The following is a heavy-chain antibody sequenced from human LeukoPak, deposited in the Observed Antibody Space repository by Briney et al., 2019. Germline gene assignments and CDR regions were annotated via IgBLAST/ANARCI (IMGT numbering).Heavy chain of an antibody. CDR2: ISYDGSNK. CDR1: GFTFSYHT. Sequence: PGRSLRLSCAASGFTFSYHTMHWVRQAPGKGLAWVAVISYDGSNKYYADSVKGRFTIYRDNSKNTLYLEMNSLRAEDTAVYYCARVLNCYDSSGYYFSYWGQGTLVTVSS. CDR3: ARVLNCYDSSGYYFSY. J-gene: IGHJ4*02. D-gene: IGHD3-22*01. V-gene: IGHV3-30-3*01.